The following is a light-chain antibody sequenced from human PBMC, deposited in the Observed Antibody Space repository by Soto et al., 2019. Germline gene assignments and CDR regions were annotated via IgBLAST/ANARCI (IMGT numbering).Light chain of an antibody. CDR2: DVS. J-gene: IGLJ3*02. CDR3: SSYAGSYTWV. V-gene: IGLV2-11*01. CDR1: SSDIGNYNY. Sequence: QSVLTQPRSVSGSPGQSVTISCTGTSSDIGNYNYVSWYQQHPGKAPKLMIYDVSERPSGVPDRFSGSKSGNTASLTISGLQAEDEADFYCSSYAGSYTWVFGGGTKLTVL.